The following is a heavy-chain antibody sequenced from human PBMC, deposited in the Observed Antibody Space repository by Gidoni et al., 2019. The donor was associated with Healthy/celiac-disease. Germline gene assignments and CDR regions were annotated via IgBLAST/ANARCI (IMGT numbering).Heavy chain of an antibody. CDR2: ISGSGGST. Sequence: EVQLLESGGGLVQPGGSLRLSCAASGFTFSSYAMSWVRQAPGKGLEWVSAISGSGGSTYYADSVKGRFTISRDNSKNTLYLQMNSLRAEDTAVYYCAKDRSRWITMVRGVNNWFDPWGQGTLVTVSS. V-gene: IGHV3-23*01. J-gene: IGHJ5*02. CDR3: AKDRSRWITMVRGVNNWFDP. CDR1: GFTFSSYA. D-gene: IGHD3-10*01.